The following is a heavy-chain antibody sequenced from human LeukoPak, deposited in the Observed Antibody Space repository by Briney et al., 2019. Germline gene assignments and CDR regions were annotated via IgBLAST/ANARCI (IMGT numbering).Heavy chain of an antibody. CDR1: GYTFTGYY. J-gene: IGHJ4*02. CDR2: INPNSGGT. V-gene: IGHV1-2*02. Sequence: ASVKVSCKASGYTFTGYYMHWVRQAPGQGLEWMGWINPNSGGTNYAQKFQGRVTMTRDTSISTAYMELSRLRSDDTAVYYCARDTEYSYGYIDYWGQGTLVTVSS. CDR3: ARDTEYSYGYIDY. D-gene: IGHD5-18*01.